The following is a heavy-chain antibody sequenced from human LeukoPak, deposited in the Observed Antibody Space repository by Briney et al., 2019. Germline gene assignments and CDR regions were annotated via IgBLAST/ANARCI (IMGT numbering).Heavy chain of an antibody. CDR2: VGGTGET. J-gene: IGHJ3*01. V-gene: IGHV3-23*01. CDR1: GFTFSEYA. Sequence: PGGSLRLSCAASGFTFSEYAMNWVRQAPGKGLEWVSVVGGTGETYYTDSVKGRFTISRDNSKNTLYLQMNSLRAEDTAVYYCAKDRNWGSGVDYWGQGQWSPSLQ. D-gene: IGHD7-27*01. CDR3: AKDRNWGSGVDY.